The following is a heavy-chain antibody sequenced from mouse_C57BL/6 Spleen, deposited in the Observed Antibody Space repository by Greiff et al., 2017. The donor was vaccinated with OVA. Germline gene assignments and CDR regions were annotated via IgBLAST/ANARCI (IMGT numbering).Heavy chain of an antibody. CDR3: ARYYSNYGFYAMDY. D-gene: IGHD2-5*01. Sequence: VQLKESGPVLVKPGASVKMSCKASGYTFTDYYMNWVKQSHGKSLEWIGVINPYNGGTSYNQKFKGKATLTVDKSSSTAYMELNSLTSEDSAVYYCARYYSNYGFYAMDYWGQGTSVTVSS. J-gene: IGHJ4*01. CDR1: GYTFTDYY. V-gene: IGHV1-19*01. CDR2: INPYNGGT.